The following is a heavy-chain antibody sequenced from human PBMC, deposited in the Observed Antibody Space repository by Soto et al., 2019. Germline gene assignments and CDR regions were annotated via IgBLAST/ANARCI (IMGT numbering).Heavy chain of an antibody. V-gene: IGHV1-46*01. D-gene: IGHD1-26*01. CDR3: ARGYPPSDQVGNLRGAH. J-gene: IGHJ4*02. Sequence: QVQLVQSGAEVKEPGASVKVSCKASGYTFTSYYMHWVRQAPGQGLEWMGIINPSGGSTDYAQKFQGRVTMTRDTSTSTVYMEMSSLRSEDTAVYYYARGYPPSDQVGNLRGAHWGQGTLVTVSS. CDR1: GYTFTSYY. CDR2: INPSGGST.